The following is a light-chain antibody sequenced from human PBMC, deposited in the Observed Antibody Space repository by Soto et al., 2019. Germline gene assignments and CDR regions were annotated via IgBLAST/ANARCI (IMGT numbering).Light chain of an antibody. CDR3: HHATSFPFT. CDR1: QGINTW. J-gene: IGKJ3*01. CDR2: DAS. V-gene: IGKV1-12*01. Sequence: DIQMTQSPSFVSASLGDRVTITCRASQGINTWLAWYQQKPGTAPKLLISDASSLQGGVPSRFSGSGSGTDFALTITSLQPDDFPTYYCHHATSFPFTFGPGTNVHIK.